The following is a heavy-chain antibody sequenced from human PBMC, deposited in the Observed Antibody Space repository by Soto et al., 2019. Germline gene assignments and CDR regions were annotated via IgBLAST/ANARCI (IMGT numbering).Heavy chain of an antibody. J-gene: IGHJ6*02. CDR1: GGSFSGYY. CDR3: ARGAGRRITIFGVAQYYYYGMDV. CDR2: INHSGST. Sequence: SETLSLTCAVYGGSFSGYYWSWIRQPPGKGLKWIGEINHSGSTNYNPSLKSRVTISVDTSKNQFSLKLSSVTAADTAVYYCARGAGRRITIFGVAQYYYYGMDVWGQGTMVTVSS. D-gene: IGHD3-3*01. V-gene: IGHV4-34*01.